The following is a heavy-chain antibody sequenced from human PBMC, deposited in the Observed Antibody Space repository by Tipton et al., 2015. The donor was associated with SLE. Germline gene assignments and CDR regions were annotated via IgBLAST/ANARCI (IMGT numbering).Heavy chain of an antibody. D-gene: IGHD3-10*01. CDR3: ARDSGGSDV. J-gene: IGHJ6*02. V-gene: IGHV4-59*11. CDR2: IYNSGSI. Sequence: TLSLTCTVSGASISSHYWSWIRQPPGKGLEWIGFIYNSGSINYNPSLKSRVSISVDTSKNQFSLRLNSGTAADTAVYYCARDSGGSDVWGQGISVTVSS. CDR1: GASISSHY.